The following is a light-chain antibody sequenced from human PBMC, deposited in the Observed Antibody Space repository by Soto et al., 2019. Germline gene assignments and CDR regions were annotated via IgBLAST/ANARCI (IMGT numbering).Light chain of an antibody. J-gene: IGKJ3*01. CDR3: MQGTQAPPV. CDR1: QSLLHRDGKTF. Sequence: DIVMTQTPLSLSVTPGQPASISCKSSQSLLHRDGKTFLYWYLQKPGLPPQLLIYEVFNRFSGAPDRFSGSGSGTDFTLKISRVEAEDAGVYYCMQGTQAPPVFGPGTKLEI. CDR2: EVF. V-gene: IGKV2D-29*01.